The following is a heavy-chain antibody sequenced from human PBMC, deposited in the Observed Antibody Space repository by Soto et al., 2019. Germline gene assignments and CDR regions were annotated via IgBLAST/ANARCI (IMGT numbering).Heavy chain of an antibody. J-gene: IGHJ5*02. CDR1: GGSISSGGYS. Sequence: QLQLQESGSGLVKPSQTLSLTCAVSGGSISSGGYSWSWIRQPPGKGLEWIGYIYHSGSTYYNPSLKSRVTISVDRSKNQFSLKLSSVTAADTAVYYCARVTNYDILTGYYSYWFDPWGQGTLVTVSS. CDR2: IYHSGST. CDR3: ARVTNYDILTGYYSYWFDP. D-gene: IGHD3-9*01. V-gene: IGHV4-30-2*01.